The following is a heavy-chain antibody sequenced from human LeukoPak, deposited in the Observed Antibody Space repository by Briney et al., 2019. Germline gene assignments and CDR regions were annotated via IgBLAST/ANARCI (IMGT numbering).Heavy chain of an antibody. CDR1: GGTFSSYA. CDR2: IIPIFGTA. V-gene: IGHV1-69*05. Sequence: SVKVSCKASGGTFSSYAISWVRQAPGQGPEWMGRIIPIFGTANYAQKFQGRVTITTDESTSTAYMELSSLRSEDTAVYYCARDRGAHFDYWGQGTLVTVSS. J-gene: IGHJ4*02. CDR3: ARDRGAHFDY. D-gene: IGHD3-10*01.